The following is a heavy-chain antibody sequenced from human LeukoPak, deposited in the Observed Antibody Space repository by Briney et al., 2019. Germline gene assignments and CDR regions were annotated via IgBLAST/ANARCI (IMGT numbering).Heavy chain of an antibody. D-gene: IGHD3-10*01. Sequence: SQTLSLTCAVSGGSISSGGYSWSWIRQPPGTGLEWIGYIYHSGSTYYNPSLKSRVTISVDRSKNQFSLKLSSVTAADTAVYYCARTIWFGELYYFDYWGQGTLVTVSS. CDR1: GGSISSGGYS. J-gene: IGHJ4*02. CDR3: ARTIWFGELYYFDY. V-gene: IGHV4-30-2*01. CDR2: IYHSGST.